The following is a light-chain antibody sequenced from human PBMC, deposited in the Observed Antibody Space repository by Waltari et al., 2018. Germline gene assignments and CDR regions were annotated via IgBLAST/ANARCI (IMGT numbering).Light chain of an antibody. Sequence: QSVLTPPPSVSGAPGQRVTIPCTGSSSNLGAGYDVPWYQQLPGTAPKRLIYGNSNRPSGVPDRFSGSKSGTSASLASTGLQAEDEADYYCQSYDSSFYVVFGGGTKLTVL. V-gene: IGLV1-40*01. CDR2: GNS. J-gene: IGLJ2*01. CDR1: SSNLGAGYD. CDR3: QSYDSSFYVV.